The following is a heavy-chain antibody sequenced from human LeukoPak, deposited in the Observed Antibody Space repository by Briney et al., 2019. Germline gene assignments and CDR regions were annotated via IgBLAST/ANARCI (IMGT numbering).Heavy chain of an antibody. Sequence: SETLSLTCTVSGGSISSGDYYWSWIRQPPGKGLEWIGYMYYSGSTYNNPSLKSRVTISVDTSKNQFSLKLSSVTAADTAVYYCVRRMVGAIRPFDYWGQGTLVTVSS. CDR2: MYYSGST. CDR3: VRRMVGAIRPFDY. CDR1: GGSISSGDYY. J-gene: IGHJ4*02. D-gene: IGHD1-26*01. V-gene: IGHV4-30-4*01.